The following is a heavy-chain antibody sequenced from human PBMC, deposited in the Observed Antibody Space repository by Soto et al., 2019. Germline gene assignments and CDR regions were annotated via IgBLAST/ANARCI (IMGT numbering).Heavy chain of an antibody. J-gene: IGHJ5*02. V-gene: IGHV3-48*01. CDR3: ARAGCSGSNCLNWFDP. CDR1: GFTFSSYS. CDR2: ISSSSTTK. Sequence: EVQLVESGGGLVQPGGSLRLSCAASGFTFSSYSMNWVRQAPGKGLEWVSYISSSSTTKYYADSVKGRFTISRDNAKNSLYLHMNSLRAEDTAVYYCARAGCSGSNCLNWFDPWGQGTLVTVSS. D-gene: IGHD2-15*01.